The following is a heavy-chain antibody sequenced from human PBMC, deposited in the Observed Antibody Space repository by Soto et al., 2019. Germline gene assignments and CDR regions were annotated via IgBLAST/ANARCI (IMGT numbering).Heavy chain of an antibody. CDR3: ARDVGVIAAHTEFDY. V-gene: IGHV3-30-3*01. J-gene: IGHJ4*02. CDR2: ISYDGSNK. Sequence: QVQLVESGGGVVQPGRSLRLSCAASGFTFSSYAMHWVRQAPGKGLEWVAVISYDGSNKYYADSVKGRFTISRDNSKNTLYLQMNSLRAEDTAVYYYARDVGVIAAHTEFDYWGQGTLVTVSS. CDR1: GFTFSSYA. D-gene: IGHD6-6*01.